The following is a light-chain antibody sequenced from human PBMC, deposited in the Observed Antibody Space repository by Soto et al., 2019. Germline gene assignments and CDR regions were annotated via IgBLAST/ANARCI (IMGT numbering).Light chain of an antibody. CDR2: DAS. CDR1: QSVSSY. CDR3: QQRSNWPPMYT. J-gene: IGKJ2*01. Sequence: EIVLTQSPAPLSLSPGERATLSCRASQSVSSYLACYQQKPGQAPRLLIYDASNRATGIPARFSGSGSGTDFTLTISSLEPEDFAVYYCQQRSNWPPMYTFGQGTKLEIK. V-gene: IGKV3-11*01.